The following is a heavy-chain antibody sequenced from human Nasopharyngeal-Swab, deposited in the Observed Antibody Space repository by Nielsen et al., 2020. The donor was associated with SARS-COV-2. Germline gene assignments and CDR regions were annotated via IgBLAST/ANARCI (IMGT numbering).Heavy chain of an antibody. D-gene: IGHD3-10*01. CDR3: AKEGGFGEPIYYYYYYMDV. CDR1: GFTFSSYG. V-gene: IGHV3-30*02. J-gene: IGHJ6*03. Sequence: GGSLRLPCAASGFTFSSYGMHWVRQAPGKGLEWVAFIRYDGSNKYYADSVKGRFTISRDNSKNTLYLQMNSLRAEDTAVYYCAKEGGFGEPIYYYYYYMDVWGKGTTVTVSS. CDR2: IRYDGSNK.